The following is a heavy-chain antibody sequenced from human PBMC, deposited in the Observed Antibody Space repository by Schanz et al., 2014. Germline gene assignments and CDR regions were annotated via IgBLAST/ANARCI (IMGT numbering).Heavy chain of an antibody. J-gene: IGHJ3*02. CDR1: GYTFTNFF. D-gene: IGHD3-22*01. V-gene: IGHV1-46*01. CDR3: ARDRQYHYDTSGPVGAFDI. CDR2: INPIGGST. Sequence: QVHLVQSGAEVHKPGASLKISCKASGYTFTNFFLHWVRQAPGQGLEWMGIINPIGGSTTYAQKCRGAVTLTTDTSTDTAYLELTSLRSEDTAVYYCARDRQYHYDTSGPVGAFDIWGQGTVVTVSS.